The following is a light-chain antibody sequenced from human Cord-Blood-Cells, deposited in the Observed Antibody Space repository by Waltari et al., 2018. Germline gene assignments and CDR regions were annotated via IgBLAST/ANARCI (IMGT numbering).Light chain of an antibody. CDR2: AAS. CDR3: QQSYSTPDT. J-gene: IGKJ2*01. CDR1: QSISSY. V-gene: IGKV1-39*01. Sequence: DIQMTQSPSSLSASVGDRVTITYRASQSISSYLNWYQQKPRKAPKLLIYAASSLQSGVPARVSGSGSGTDFALTISSLQPEDCATYDCQQSYSTPDTFGQGTKLEI.